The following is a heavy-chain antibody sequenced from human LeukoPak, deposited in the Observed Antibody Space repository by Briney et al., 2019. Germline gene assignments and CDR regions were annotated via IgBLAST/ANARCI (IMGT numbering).Heavy chain of an antibody. D-gene: IGHD6-13*01. Sequence: PGGSLRLSCAASGFTFSGYGMHWVRQAPGKGLEWVAVISYDGSNKYYADSVKGRFTISRDNSKNTLYLQMNSLRAEDTAVYYCARGGVRIAVAPFDHWGQGTLVTVSS. V-gene: IGHV3-30*19. CDR1: GFTFSGYG. CDR2: ISYDGSNK. J-gene: IGHJ4*02. CDR3: ARGGVRIAVAPFDH.